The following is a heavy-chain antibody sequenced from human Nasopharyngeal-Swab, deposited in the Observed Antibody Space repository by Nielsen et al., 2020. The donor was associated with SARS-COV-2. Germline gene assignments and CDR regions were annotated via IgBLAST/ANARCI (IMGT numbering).Heavy chain of an antibody. CDR2: IIPILGIA. V-gene: IGHV1-69*04. D-gene: IGHD6-13*01. J-gene: IGHJ6*02. CDR3: ARAGAAAPGVYYGMDV. CDR1: GGTFSSYA. Sequence: SVKVSCKASGGTFSSYAIRWVRQAPGQGLEWMGRIIPILGIANYAQKFQGRVTITADKSTSTAYMELSSLRSEDTAVYYCARAGAAAPGVYYGMDVWGQGTTVTVSS.